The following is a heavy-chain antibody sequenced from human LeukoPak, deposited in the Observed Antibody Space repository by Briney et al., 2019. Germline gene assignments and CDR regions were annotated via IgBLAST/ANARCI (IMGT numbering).Heavy chain of an antibody. Sequence: SETLSLTCTVSGGSLTSSSYYWGWIRQSPGKGLEWIGSIYHSGSTYYNPSLKSRVTISVDTSKNQFSLKLSSVTAPDTAVYYCARGASNCFDPWGQGTLVTVSS. CDR3: ARGASNCFDP. J-gene: IGHJ5*02. V-gene: IGHV4-39*07. D-gene: IGHD2-21*01. CDR2: IYHSGST. CDR1: GGSLTSSSYY.